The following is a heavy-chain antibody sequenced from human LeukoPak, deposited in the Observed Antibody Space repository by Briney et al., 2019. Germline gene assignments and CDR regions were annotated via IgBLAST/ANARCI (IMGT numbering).Heavy chain of an antibody. Sequence: GGSLRLSCADSGFTFRRYWMHWVRQTPGKGLVWVSCISGDGSVTRYADSVKGRFTISRDNTRNTLYLQMHSLRVEDMAVYYCATAGCETSRMGFDPWGQGSLVTVSS. V-gene: IGHV3-74*01. J-gene: IGHJ5*02. CDR3: ATAGCETSRMGFDP. CDR2: ISGDGSVT. D-gene: IGHD4-11*01. CDR1: GFTFRRYW.